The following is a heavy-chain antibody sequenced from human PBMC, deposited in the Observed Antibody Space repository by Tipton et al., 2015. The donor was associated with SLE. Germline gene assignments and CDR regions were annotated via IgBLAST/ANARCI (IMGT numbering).Heavy chain of an antibody. CDR2: IFHSGDV. V-gene: IGHV4-38-2*01. CDR1: GSSISSYH. CDR3: GRQEWVTKPNGVDS. D-gene: IGHD2-8*01. Sequence: TLSLTCSVSGSSISSYHWGWIRQPPGKGLEWMGSIFHSGDVYYNPSVKGRVTISIETSKNQFSLNLSSVTAADTAVYYCGRQEWVTKPNGVDSWGQGTLVTVSS. J-gene: IGHJ5*01.